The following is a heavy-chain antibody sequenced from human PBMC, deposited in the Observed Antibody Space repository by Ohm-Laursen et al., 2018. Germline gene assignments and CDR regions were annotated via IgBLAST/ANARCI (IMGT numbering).Heavy chain of an antibody. CDR3: AREITGYSSGWYSLGFDL. V-gene: IGHV2-70*11. Sequence: PTQTLTLTGTFSGFSLSTSGMCVNWIRQPPGKALEWLARIDWEGNKYYSTSLKTRLTISKDTSKNQVVLTMTNMDPVDTATYYCAREITGYSSGWYSLGFDLWGRGTLVTVSS. CDR1: GFSLSTSGMC. D-gene: IGHD6-19*01. J-gene: IGHJ2*01. CDR2: IDWEGNK.